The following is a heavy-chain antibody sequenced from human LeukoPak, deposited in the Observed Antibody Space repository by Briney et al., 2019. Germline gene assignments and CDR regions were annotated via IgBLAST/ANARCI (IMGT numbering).Heavy chain of an antibody. CDR3: ARVGRWGINGLDY. CDR2: IYYSGSA. V-gene: IGHV4-59*01. J-gene: IGHJ4*02. CDR1: GGSISSYY. Sequence: KPSETLSLTCTVSGGSISSYYWSWIRQPPGKGLEWIGYIYYSGSANYNPSLKSRVTISVDTSKNQFSLKLSSVTAADTAVYYCARVGRWGINGLDYWGQGTLVTDSS. D-gene: IGHD5-24*01.